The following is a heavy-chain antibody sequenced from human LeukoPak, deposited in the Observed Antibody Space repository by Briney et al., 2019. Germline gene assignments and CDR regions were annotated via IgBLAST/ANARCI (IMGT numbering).Heavy chain of an antibody. V-gene: IGHV3-23*01. D-gene: IGHD5-24*01. CDR1: EFTFGSHA. CDR3: AKPLRDAGSFNYPYFDF. CDR2: ITGSGGSI. Sequence: GGSLRLSCAGSEFTFGSHAMNWVRQAPGKGLEWVSAITGSGGSINYADSVKGRFTISRDNSKNTLFLQMNSLRADDTAVYYCAKPLRDAGSFNYPYFDFWGQGTLVTVSS. J-gene: IGHJ4*02.